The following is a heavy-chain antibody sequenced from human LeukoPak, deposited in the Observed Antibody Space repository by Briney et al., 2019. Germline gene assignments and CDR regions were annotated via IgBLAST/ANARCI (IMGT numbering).Heavy chain of an antibody. CDR1: GGSISSPSYY. CDR3: ARHPSGRGCLQQGGWFVP. J-gene: IGHJ5*02. Sequence: PSETLSLTCTVSGGSISSPSYYWGWIRQPPGKGLEWIGSIYYRGSTYYNPSLKSRVTISIDTSKNQFSLKLSSVTAADTAVYYYARHPSGRGCLQQGGWFVPWGQGTLVTVSS. CDR2: IYYRGST. D-gene: IGHD5-24*01. V-gene: IGHV4-39*01.